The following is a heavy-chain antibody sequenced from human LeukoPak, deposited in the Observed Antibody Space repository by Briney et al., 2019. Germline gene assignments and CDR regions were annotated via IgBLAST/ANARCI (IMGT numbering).Heavy chain of an antibody. V-gene: IGHV1-3*01. CDR2: INAGNGYT. CDR3: ARGAGPPYFDWSFYYYGMDV. D-gene: IGHD3-9*01. Sequence: GASVKVSCKASGYTFNRYTIHWVRQAPGQRLEWMGWINAGNGYTKYSQKFQGRVTITRDTSASTAYMELSSLRSEDTAVYYCARGAGPPYFDWSFYYYGMDVWGQGTTVTVSS. CDR1: GYTFNRYT. J-gene: IGHJ6*02.